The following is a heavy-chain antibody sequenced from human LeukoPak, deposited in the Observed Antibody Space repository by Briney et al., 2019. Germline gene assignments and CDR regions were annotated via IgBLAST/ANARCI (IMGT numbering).Heavy chain of an antibody. CDR3: AGDHLRGESTGGYHFDY. Sequence: ASVKVSCKASGYTFTNYYMHWVRQAPGQGLEWMGRINPNTGGTNYAQKFQGRVTMTRDTSISTAYMELSRLRSDDTAVYYCAGDHLRGESTGGYHFDYWGQGTLVTVSS. D-gene: IGHD5-18*01. CDR1: GYTFTNYY. V-gene: IGHV1-2*06. CDR2: INPNTGGT. J-gene: IGHJ4*02.